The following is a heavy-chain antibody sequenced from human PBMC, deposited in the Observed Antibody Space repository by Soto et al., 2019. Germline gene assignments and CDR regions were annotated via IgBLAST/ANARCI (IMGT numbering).Heavy chain of an antibody. CDR1: GFTFDDYA. D-gene: IGHD2-15*01. CDR2: ISWNSGSI. Sequence: GGSLRLSCAASGFTFDDYAMHWVRQAPGKGLEWVSGISWNSGSIGYADSVKGRFTISRDNAKNSLYLQMNSLRAEDTALYYCAKDTSVVAASYYMDVRGKGTTVTVSS. J-gene: IGHJ6*03. V-gene: IGHV3-9*01. CDR3: AKDTSVVAASYYMDV.